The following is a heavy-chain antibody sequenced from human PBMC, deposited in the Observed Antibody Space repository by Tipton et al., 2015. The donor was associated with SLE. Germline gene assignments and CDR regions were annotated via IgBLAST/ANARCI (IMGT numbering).Heavy chain of an antibody. J-gene: IGHJ5*02. CDR3: ARGGPTGSFFP. Sequence: PGLVKPSETLSLTCTVSGGSISSGGYYWTWIRQHPGKGLEWLGYIYYSGSAFYNPSLKSRLTLLVDTSKNQFSLKLRSVTAADTAVYYCARGGPTGSFFPWGQGTLVTVSS. D-gene: IGHD3-9*01. CDR1: GGSISSGGYY. V-gene: IGHV4-31*03. CDR2: IYYSGSA.